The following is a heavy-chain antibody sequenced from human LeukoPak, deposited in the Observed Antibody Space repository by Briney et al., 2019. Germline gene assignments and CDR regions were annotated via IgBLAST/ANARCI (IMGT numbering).Heavy chain of an antibody. CDR2: VNSDGSRT. Sequence: GGSLRLSCAASGFTFSTYWMSWVRQAPGKGLEWVSRVNSDGSRTTYADSVKGRFTISRDNAKNTLYLQMNSLRAEDTAVYYCARVVDDYDSGGFSWFDYWGQGTLVTVSS. V-gene: IGHV3-74*03. CDR1: GFTFSTYW. CDR3: ARVVDDYDSGGFSWFDY. J-gene: IGHJ4*02. D-gene: IGHD3-22*01.